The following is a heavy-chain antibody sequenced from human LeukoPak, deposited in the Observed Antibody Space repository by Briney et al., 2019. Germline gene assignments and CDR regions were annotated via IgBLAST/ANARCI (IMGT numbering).Heavy chain of an antibody. CDR3: ARRPILFATDRLDP. Sequence: PSESLSLTCTVAGGSISSYYWSWIRQPPGKVLEWIGYIYYSGSTNYNPSLKSRVTISVDTSKNQFSLKLSSVTAADTAVYYCARRPILFATDRLDPWGQGTLVPVSS. CDR1: GGSISSYY. CDR2: IYYSGST. D-gene: IGHD3-10*02. J-gene: IGHJ5*02. V-gene: IGHV4-59*01.